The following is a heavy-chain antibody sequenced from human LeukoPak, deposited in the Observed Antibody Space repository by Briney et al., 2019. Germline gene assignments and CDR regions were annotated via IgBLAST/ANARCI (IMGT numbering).Heavy chain of an antibody. CDR1: GFTFSSYW. CDR2: IKQDGSEK. V-gene: IGHV3-7*01. Sequence: PGGSLRLSCAASGFTFSSYWMSWVRQAPGKGLEWVANIKQDGSEKYYVDSVKGRFTISRDNAKNSLYLQMNSLRAEDTAVYYCARENSYAIPRSGALGNAFDIWGQGTMVTVSS. J-gene: IGHJ3*02. CDR3: ARENSYAIPRSGALGNAFDI. D-gene: IGHD2-8*01.